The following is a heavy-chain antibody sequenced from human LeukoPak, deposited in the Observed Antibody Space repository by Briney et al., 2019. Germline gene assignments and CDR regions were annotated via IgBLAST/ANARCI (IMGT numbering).Heavy chain of an antibody. D-gene: IGHD6-19*01. CDR3: AKNGGGIAVAGEWFDP. Sequence: PGGSLRLSCAASGFTFSSYAMSWVRQAPGKGLEWVSAISGSGCSTYYADSVKGRFTISRDNSKNTLYLQMNSLRAEDTAVYYCAKNGGGIAVAGEWFDPWGQGTLVTVSS. V-gene: IGHV3-23*01. CDR1: GFTFSSYA. J-gene: IGHJ5*02. CDR2: ISGSGCST.